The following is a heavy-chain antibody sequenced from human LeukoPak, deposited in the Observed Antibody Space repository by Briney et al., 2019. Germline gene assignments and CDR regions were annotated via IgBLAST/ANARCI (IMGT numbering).Heavy chain of an antibody. V-gene: IGHV3-23*01. CDR2: ISGSGGST. Sequence: GGSLRLSCAASGFTFSNYGMSWVRQAPGKGLEWVSAISGSGGSTYYADSVKGRFTISRDNSKNTLYLQMNSLRAEDTAVYYCAKGGVGAYYYGSGRNYYGMDVWGQGTTVTVSS. CDR3: AKGGVGAYYYGSGRNYYGMDV. J-gene: IGHJ6*02. CDR1: GFTFSNYG. D-gene: IGHD3-10*01.